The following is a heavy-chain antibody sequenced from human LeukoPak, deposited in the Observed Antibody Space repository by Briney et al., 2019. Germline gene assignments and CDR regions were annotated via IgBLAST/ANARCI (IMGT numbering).Heavy chain of an antibody. CDR2: INPNSGGT. V-gene: IGHV1-2*02. CDR1: GYTFTGYY. CDR3: ARYSCSSTSCYKEGNWFDP. D-gene: IGHD2-2*02. Sequence: ASVKVSCKASGYTFTGYYMHWVRQAPGQGLEWMGWINPNSGGTNHAQKFQGRVTMTRDTSISTAYMELSRLRSDDTAVYYCARYSCSSTSCYKEGNWFDPWGQGTLVTVSS. J-gene: IGHJ5*02.